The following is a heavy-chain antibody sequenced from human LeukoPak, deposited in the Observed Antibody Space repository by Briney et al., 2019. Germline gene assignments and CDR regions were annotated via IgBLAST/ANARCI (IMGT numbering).Heavy chain of an antibody. J-gene: IGHJ4*02. CDR3: ARDNDSGYDPRFDY. CDR1: GGTFSSYA. CDR2: IIPIFGTA. Sequence: SVKVSCKASGGTFSSYAISWVRQAPGQGLEWMGGIIPIFGTANYAQKFQGRVTITTDESTSTAYMELSSLRSEDTAVYYCARDNDSGYDPRFDYWGQGTLVTVSS. D-gene: IGHD5-12*01. V-gene: IGHV1-69*05.